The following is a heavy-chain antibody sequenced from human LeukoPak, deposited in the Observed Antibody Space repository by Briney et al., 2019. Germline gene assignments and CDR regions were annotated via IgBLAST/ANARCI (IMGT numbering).Heavy chain of an antibody. Sequence: TGESLKISCKGSGYSSTSYWIGWVRQLPGKDLEWLGIIFPGESDTRNSPSFQGQVTISADKSISTAYLQWSSLKASDTAMYYCARLLGYCSSTSCHTPGLVNYYFDYWGQGTLVTVSS. CDR2: IFPGESDT. V-gene: IGHV5-51*01. J-gene: IGHJ4*02. CDR1: GYSSTSYW. D-gene: IGHD2-2*01. CDR3: ARLLGYCSSTSCHTPGLVNYYFDY.